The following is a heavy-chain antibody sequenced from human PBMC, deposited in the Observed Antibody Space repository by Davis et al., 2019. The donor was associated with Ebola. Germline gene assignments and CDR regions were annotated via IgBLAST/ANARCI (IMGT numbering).Heavy chain of an antibody. Sequence: PGGSLRLSCAASGFTFSDYYMSWIRQAPGKGLEWVSYISSSGSTIYYADSVKGRFTISRDNAKNSLYLQMNSLRAEDTAVYYCAKDIRDFWSGYYRPNYYYYGMDVWGQGTTVTVSS. CDR2: ISSSGSTI. CDR3: AKDIRDFWSGYYRPNYYYYGMDV. V-gene: IGHV3-11*01. CDR1: GFTFSDYY. D-gene: IGHD3-3*01. J-gene: IGHJ6*02.